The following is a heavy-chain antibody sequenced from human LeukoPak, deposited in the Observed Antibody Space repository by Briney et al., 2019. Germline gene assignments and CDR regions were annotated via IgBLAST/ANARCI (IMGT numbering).Heavy chain of an antibody. J-gene: IGHJ4*02. CDR2: MNPNSGKT. D-gene: IGHD6-13*01. V-gene: IGHV1-8*01. CDR3: ARGRPGLASAGTYDF. CDR1: GYTFTSSD. Sequence: GASVKVSCKASGYTFTSSDINWVREAPGQGLEWMGWMNPNSGKTSSARKFQGRVAMTKNISISTAYIEVSSLGYEDTATYYCARGRPGLASAGTYDFWGQGTLISLS.